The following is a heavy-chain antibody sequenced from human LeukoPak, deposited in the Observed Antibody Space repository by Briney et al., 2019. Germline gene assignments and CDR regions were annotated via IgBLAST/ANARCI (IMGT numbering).Heavy chain of an antibody. CDR1: GFTFSSYW. D-gene: IGHD1-26*01. Sequence: GGSLRLSCAASGFTFSSYWMSWVRQAPGKGLEWVANIKKDGSEKYYVDSVKGRFTISRDNAKNSLYLQMNSLRAEDTAVYYCASPRSGSYWMADYFQHWGQGTLVTVSS. V-gene: IGHV3-7*01. CDR3: ASPRSGSYWMADYFQH. J-gene: IGHJ1*01. CDR2: IKKDGSEK.